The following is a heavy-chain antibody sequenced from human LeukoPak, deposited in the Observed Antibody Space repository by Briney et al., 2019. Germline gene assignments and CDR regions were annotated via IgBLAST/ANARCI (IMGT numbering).Heavy chain of an antibody. J-gene: IGHJ4*02. Sequence: GASVKVSCKASGGTFSSYAISWVRQAPGQGLEWMGRIIPILGIANYAQKFQGRVTITADESTSTAYMELSSLRSEDTAVYYCARDGKTYYYDSSGQEDYWGQGTLVTVSS. V-gene: IGHV1-69*04. CDR3: ARDGKTYYYDSSGQEDY. CDR2: IIPILGIA. D-gene: IGHD3-22*01. CDR1: GGTFSSYA.